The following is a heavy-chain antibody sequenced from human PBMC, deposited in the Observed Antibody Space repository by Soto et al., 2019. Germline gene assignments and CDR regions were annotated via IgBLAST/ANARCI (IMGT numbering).Heavy chain of an antibody. CDR3: AKYTRYSYDVGWCDS. CDR1: GFTFSSYA. CDR2: ITASGGRT. V-gene: IGHV3-23*01. Sequence: EVHLLESGGGLVQPGGSLRLSCTASGFTFSSYAMTWVRQAPGRGLEGVSGITASGGRTYYADSVKGRFTISRDNSKSPLYLQMNSLRAEDTGVYYCAKYTRYSYDVGWCDSWVQGTLVAVSS. J-gene: IGHJ5*01. D-gene: IGHD3-3*01.